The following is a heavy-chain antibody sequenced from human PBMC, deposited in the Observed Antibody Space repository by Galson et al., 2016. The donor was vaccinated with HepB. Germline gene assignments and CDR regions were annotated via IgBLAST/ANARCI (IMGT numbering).Heavy chain of an antibody. CDR3: ARGGAVKVLRFLEWLLTD. Sequence: TLSLTCIVSGDSITNGGYHWNWIRQFPGKGLEWIGSIYYTGSTNYNPSLRSRVIISLDTSKNQFSLNLTSVTAADTAVYFCARGGAVKVLRFLEWLLTDWGRGTLVTVSS. CDR2: IYYTGST. D-gene: IGHD3-3*01. J-gene: IGHJ4*02. V-gene: IGHV4-31*03. CDR1: GDSITNGGYH.